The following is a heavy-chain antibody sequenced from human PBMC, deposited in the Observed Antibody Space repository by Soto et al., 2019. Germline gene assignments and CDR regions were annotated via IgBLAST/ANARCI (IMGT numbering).Heavy chain of an antibody. CDR2: IKNKIEGGTT. CDR1: GFTLSNAW. CDR3: DPNWNFDY. J-gene: IGHJ4*02. V-gene: IGHV3-15*01. Sequence: EVQLVESGGGWVKPGGSLRLSCAASGFTLSNAWLSWVRQAPGKGLEWVGRIKNKIEGGTTDYAAPVKGRFSISRDDSKNMLYMQMNSLITADKAVYYCDPNWNFDYWGQGTLVTVSS. D-gene: IGHD2-8*01.